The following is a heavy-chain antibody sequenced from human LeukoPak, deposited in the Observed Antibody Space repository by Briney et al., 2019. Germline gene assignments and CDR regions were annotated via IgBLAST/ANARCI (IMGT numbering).Heavy chain of an antibody. CDR2: IYYIGST. CDR1: GGSISSYY. D-gene: IGHD3-10*01. V-gene: IGHV4-59*12. Sequence: SETLSLTCIVSGGSISSYYWSWIRQSPGKGLEWIGYIYYIGSTNYNPSLKGRVTISVDTSKNQFSLRLTSVTAADTAVYYCARFGELLGWFDPWGQGTLVAVSS. CDR3: ARFGELLGWFDP. J-gene: IGHJ5*02.